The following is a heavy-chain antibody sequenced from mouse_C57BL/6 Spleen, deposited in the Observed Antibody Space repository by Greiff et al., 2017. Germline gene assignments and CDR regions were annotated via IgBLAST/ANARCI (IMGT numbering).Heavy chain of an antibody. CDR1: GFTFSSYA. D-gene: IGHD1-1*01. V-gene: IGHV5-4*01. Sequence: EVHLVESGGGLVKPGGSLKLSCAASGFTFSSYAMSWVRQTPEKRLEWVATISDGGSYTYYPNNVKGRFTISRDNAKNNLYLQMSHLKSEDTAMYYCARDLITTVVAHWYFDVWGTGTTVTVSS. CDR3: ARDLITTVVAHWYFDV. CDR2: ISDGGSYT. J-gene: IGHJ1*03.